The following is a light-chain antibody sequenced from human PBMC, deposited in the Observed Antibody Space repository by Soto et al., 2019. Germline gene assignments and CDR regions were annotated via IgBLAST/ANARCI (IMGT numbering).Light chain of an antibody. CDR3: QQYNSYWT. CDR2: DAS. J-gene: IGKJ1*01. Sequence: DIQMTQSPSTLSASVGDRVTITCRASQSISRWLGWYQQKPGKAPKLLIYDASSLESGVPSRFSGSGSETEFTLSISSLQPDDFAGYYCQQYNSYWTFGQGTKVEIK. CDR1: QSISRW. V-gene: IGKV1-5*01.